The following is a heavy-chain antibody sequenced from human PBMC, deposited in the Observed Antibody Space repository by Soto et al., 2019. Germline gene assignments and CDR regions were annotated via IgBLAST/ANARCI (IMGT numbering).Heavy chain of an antibody. CDR2: IKQDGSET. CDR3: PRVITTVTNHGMDV. D-gene: IGHD4-4*01. V-gene: IGHV3-7*03. Sequence: EVQLVESGGGLVQPGGSLRLSCAASGFTFSSNWMSWVRQAPGKGLEWVANIKQDGSETYYVDSVKGRFTISRDNAKNSLYLQMNSLRAEDTAIYYCPRVITTVTNHGMDVWGQGTTVTVSS. J-gene: IGHJ6*02. CDR1: GFTFSSNW.